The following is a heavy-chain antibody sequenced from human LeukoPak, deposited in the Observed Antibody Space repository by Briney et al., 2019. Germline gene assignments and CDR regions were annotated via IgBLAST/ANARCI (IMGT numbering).Heavy chain of an antibody. CDR1: GFIFSSHG. D-gene: IGHD6-19*01. J-gene: IGHJ4*02. Sequence: GGSLRLSCAASGFIFSSHGMNWVRQAPGKGLEWVANIKQDGSEKYYLDSVKGRFTISRDNAKNSLYLQINSLRAEDSAVYYCARIAVAGIDYWGQGTLVTVSS. CDR2: IKQDGSEK. CDR3: ARIAVAGIDY. V-gene: IGHV3-7*01.